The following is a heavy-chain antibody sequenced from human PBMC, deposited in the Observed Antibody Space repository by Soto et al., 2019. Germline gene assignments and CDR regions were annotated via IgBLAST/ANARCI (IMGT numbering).Heavy chain of an antibody. V-gene: IGHV3-30*18. CDR1: GFTFSSYG. CDR3: ANAKDTVNPDY. CDR2: ISYDGSNK. J-gene: IGHJ4*02. Sequence: GSLRLSCAASGFTFSSYGMHWVRQAPGKGLEWVAVISYDGSNKYYADSVKGRFTISRDNSKNTLYLQMNSLRAEDTAVYYCANAKDTVNPDYWGQGTLVTVSS. D-gene: IGHD4-17*01.